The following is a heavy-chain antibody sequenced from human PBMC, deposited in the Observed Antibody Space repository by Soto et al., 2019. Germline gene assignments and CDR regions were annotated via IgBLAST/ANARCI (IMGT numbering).Heavy chain of an antibody. CDR1: GSTFTSYD. J-gene: IGHJ5*02. CDR3: ARGLRIAVAGTADWFDP. D-gene: IGHD6-19*01. V-gene: IGHV1-8*01. Sequence: ASVKVSCKASGSTFTSYDINWVRQATGQGLEWMGWMNPNSGNTGYAQKFQGRVTMTRNTSISTAYMELSSLRSEDTAVYYCARGLRIAVAGTADWFDPSGQGTLVTVSS. CDR2: MNPNSGNT.